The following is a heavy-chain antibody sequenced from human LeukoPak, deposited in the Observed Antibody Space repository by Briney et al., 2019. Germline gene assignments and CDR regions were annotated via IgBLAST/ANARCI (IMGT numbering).Heavy chain of an antibody. CDR2: INHSGST. V-gene: IGHV4-34*01. CDR1: GGSFSGYY. Sequence: SETLSLTCAVYGGSFSGYYWSWIRQPPGKGLEWIGEINHSGSTNYNPSLKSRVTISVDTSKNQFSLKLSSVTAADTAVYYCARLIMGDYYDSSEKAFDIWGQGTMVTVSS. CDR3: ARLIMGDYYDSSEKAFDI. J-gene: IGHJ3*02. D-gene: IGHD3-22*01.